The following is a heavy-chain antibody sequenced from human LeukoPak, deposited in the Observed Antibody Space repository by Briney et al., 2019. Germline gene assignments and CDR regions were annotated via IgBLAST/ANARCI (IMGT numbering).Heavy chain of an antibody. CDR3: ARAYCSSTSCAPDY. J-gene: IGHJ4*02. CDR1: GGSFSGYY. V-gene: IGHV4-34*01. D-gene: IGHD2-2*01. Sequence: SETLSLTCAVYGGSFSGYYWSWIRQPPGKGLEWIGEINHSGSTNYNPSLKSRVTISVDTSKNQFSLKLSSVTAADTAVYCCARAYCSSTSCAPDYWGQGTLVTVSS. CDR2: INHSGST.